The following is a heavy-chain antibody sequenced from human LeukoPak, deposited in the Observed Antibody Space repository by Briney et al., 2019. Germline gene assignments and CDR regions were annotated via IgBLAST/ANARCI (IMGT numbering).Heavy chain of an antibody. J-gene: IGHJ5*02. D-gene: IGHD6-13*01. V-gene: IGHV3-48*03. Sequence: GSLRLFCSTPGFPLSKYEMNWVRQAPGKGLEWGFYINCSGSTIYYADSVKGRFAISRDNAKNSLYLQMNSLRAEDTAVYYCARGGTYSSSWYPGWFDPWGQGTLVTVSS. CDR2: INCSGSTI. CDR3: ARGGTYSSSWYPGWFDP. CDR1: GFPLSKYE.